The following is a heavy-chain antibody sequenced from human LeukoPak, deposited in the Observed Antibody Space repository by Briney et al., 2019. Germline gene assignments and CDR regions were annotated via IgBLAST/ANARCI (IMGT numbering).Heavy chain of an antibody. J-gene: IGHJ4*02. V-gene: IGHV3-11*01. CDR2: ISSSGGTI. CDR3: ARAKDNYYDSSGYDRGFDY. CDR1: GFTFSDYY. D-gene: IGHD3-22*01. Sequence: GGSLRLSCAASGFTFSDYYMSWIRQAPGKGLEWVSYISSSGGTIYYADSVKGRFTISRDNAKNSLYLQMNSLRAEDTAVYYCARAKDNYYDSSGYDRGFDYWGQVTLVTVSS.